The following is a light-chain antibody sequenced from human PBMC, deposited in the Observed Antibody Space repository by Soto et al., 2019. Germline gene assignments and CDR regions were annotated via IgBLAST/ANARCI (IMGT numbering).Light chain of an antibody. CDR1: QSVSSSY. CDR3: QQEDSSPGT. J-gene: IGKJ1*01. V-gene: IGKV3-20*01. CDR2: AAS. Sequence: EIVMTQSPATLSLSPGERATLSCRASQSVSSSYLVWHQQKPGQAPRLLIYAASRRATGIPDRFNGSGCVTESAITISRMETQDFAVYYCQQEDSSPGTFGHGTKGDIK.